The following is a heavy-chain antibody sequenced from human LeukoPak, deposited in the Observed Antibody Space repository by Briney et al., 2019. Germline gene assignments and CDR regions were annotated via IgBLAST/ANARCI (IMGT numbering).Heavy chain of an antibody. V-gene: IGHV4-4*07. CDR1: DGSISGYY. CDR3: ARGHSSVVTAIPYYFDY. D-gene: IGHD2-21*02. J-gene: IGHJ4*02. Sequence: SETLSLTCTVSDGSISGYYWSWIRQPAGKGLEWIGRLFSSGSTDYNPSLRSRLTMSIDTSKNQFSLFLSSVTAADTAVYYCARGHSSVVTAIPYYFDYWGQGTLVTVSS. CDR2: LFSSGST.